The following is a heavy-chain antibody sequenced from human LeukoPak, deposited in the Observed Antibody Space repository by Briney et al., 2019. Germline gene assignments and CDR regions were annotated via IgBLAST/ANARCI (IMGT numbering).Heavy chain of an antibody. V-gene: IGHV4-59*01. J-gene: IGHJ6*03. CDR3: ARALWFGELSNSPYYYYYMDV. D-gene: IGHD3-10*01. Sequence: SETLSLTCTVSGGSISSYYWSWIRQPPGKGLEGIGYIYYSGSTNYNPSLKSRVTISVDTSKNQFSLKLSSVTAADTAVYYCARALWFGELSNSPYYYYYMDVWGKGTTVTVSS. CDR1: GGSISSYY. CDR2: IYYSGST.